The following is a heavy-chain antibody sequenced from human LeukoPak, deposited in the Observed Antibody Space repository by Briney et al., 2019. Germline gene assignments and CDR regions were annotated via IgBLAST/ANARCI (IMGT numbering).Heavy chain of an antibody. V-gene: IGHV3-33*01. CDR2: IWYDGSDK. D-gene: IGHD6-6*01. Sequence: GGSLRLSCAASGFTFNTYAMHWVRQAPGKGLEWVAIIWYDGSDKYYADSVRGRFAISRDNSKNTLYLQMNSLRAEDTAVYYCATSRSSDYWGRGTLVTVSS. J-gene: IGHJ4*02. CDR3: ATSRSSDY. CDR1: GFTFNTYA.